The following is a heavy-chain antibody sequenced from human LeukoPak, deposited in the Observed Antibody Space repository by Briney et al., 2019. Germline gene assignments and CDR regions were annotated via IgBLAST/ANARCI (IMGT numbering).Heavy chain of an antibody. J-gene: IGHJ3*02. D-gene: IGHD6-6*01. CDR1: GGSISSGGYS. CDR2: IYHSGST. CDR3: ARTSIAARRANAFDI. V-gene: IGHV4-30-2*01. Sequence: SETLSLTCAVSGGSISSGGYSWSWIRQPPGKGLEWVGYIYHSGSTYYNPSLKSRVTISVDRSKNQFSLKLSSVTAADTAVYYCARTSIAARRANAFDIWGQGTMVTVSS.